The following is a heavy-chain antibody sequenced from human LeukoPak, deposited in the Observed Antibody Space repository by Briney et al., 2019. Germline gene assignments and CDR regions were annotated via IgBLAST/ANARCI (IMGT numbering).Heavy chain of an antibody. CDR3: ARGGDFWSGSLYYFDY. J-gene: IGHJ4*02. D-gene: IGHD3-3*01. Sequence: GESLKISCKGSGYSFTSYWIGWVRQMPGKGLEWMGIIYPGDSDTRYSPSFQGQVTISADESISTAYLQWSSLKASDTAMYYCARGGDFWSGSLYYFDYWGQGTLVTVSS. CDR2: IYPGDSDT. CDR1: GYSFTSYW. V-gene: IGHV5-51*01.